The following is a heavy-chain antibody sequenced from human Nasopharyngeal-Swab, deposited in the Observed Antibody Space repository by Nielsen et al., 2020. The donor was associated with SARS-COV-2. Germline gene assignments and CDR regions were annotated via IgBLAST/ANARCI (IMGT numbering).Heavy chain of an antibody. J-gene: IGHJ4*02. CDR3: ARGDDTTDYYEPFDS. D-gene: IGHD3-22*01. CDR2: ISRGGESI. CDR1: GFIFSDYY. V-gene: IGHV3-11*04. Sequence: GEPLKISCAASGFIFSDYYMTWIRQVPGKGLEWVSFISRGGESIYYADSVKGRFTISRDNAKNSVYLQMNSLRAEDSAVYYCARGDDTTDYYEPFDSWGQGTLVTVSS.